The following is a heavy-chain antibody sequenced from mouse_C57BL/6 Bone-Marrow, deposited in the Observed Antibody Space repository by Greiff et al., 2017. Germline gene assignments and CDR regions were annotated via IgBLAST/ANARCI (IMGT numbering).Heavy chain of an antibody. CDR3: ASPYYYGSTPFAY. J-gene: IGHJ3*01. Sequence: VQLVESGAELAKPGASVKLSCKASGYTFTSYWMHWVKQRPGQGLEWIGYINPSSGYTKYNQKFKDKATLTADKSSSTADMQLSSLTYEDSAVYYCASPYYYGSTPFAYWGQGTLVTVSA. D-gene: IGHD1-1*01. CDR2: INPSSGYT. CDR1: GYTFTSYW. V-gene: IGHV1-7*01.